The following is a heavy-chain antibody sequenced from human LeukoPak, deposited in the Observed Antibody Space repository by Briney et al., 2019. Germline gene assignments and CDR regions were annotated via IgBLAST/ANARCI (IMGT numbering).Heavy chain of an antibody. CDR3: ARPTFSGYYSGPFDI. CDR1: GGSISSSTYY. D-gene: IGHD3-22*01. CDR2: IYYSGST. Sequence: PSETQSLTCTVSGGSISSSTYYWGWIRQPPGKGLEWIGSIYYSGSTYYNPSLRSRVTISVDTSKNQFSLTLSSVTAADTAVYFCARPTFSGYYSGPFDIWGQRSIVTVSS. J-gene: IGHJ3*02. V-gene: IGHV4-39*01.